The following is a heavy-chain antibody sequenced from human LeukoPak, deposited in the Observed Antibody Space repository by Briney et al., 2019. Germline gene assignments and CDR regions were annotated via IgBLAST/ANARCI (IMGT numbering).Heavy chain of an antibody. Sequence: GGSLRLSCAASGFSLTTYEMNWVRQAPGKGLEWVSYISSSGDSIYYADSVKGRFTISRDNAKNSLSLQMNSLSAEDTAVYYCARCGTPNNYHYYGMDVWGQGTTVTVSS. CDR3: ARCGTPNNYHYYGMDV. D-gene: IGHD1-26*01. V-gene: IGHV3-48*03. CDR1: GFSLTTYE. CDR2: ISSSGDSI. J-gene: IGHJ6*02.